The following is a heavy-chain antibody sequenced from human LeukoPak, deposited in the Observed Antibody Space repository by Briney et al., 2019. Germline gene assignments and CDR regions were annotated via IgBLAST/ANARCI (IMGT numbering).Heavy chain of an antibody. CDR1: GFSFSRYA. CDR3: AKGDSGYDLDY. Sequence: GGSLRLSCPAFGFSFSRYAMSWVRQAPGKGLEWVSSISGGGSNTYYADSAKGRFTISSDNSKNTLYLQMNSVRAEDTDVYYCAKGDSGYDLDYWGQGTLVTVSS. D-gene: IGHD5-12*01. V-gene: IGHV3-23*01. CDR2: ISGGGSNT. J-gene: IGHJ4*02.